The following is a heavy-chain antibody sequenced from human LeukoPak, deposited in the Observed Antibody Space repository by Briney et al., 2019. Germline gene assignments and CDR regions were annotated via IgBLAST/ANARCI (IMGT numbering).Heavy chain of an antibody. J-gene: IGHJ4*02. V-gene: IGHV1-2*02. D-gene: IGHD2-2*02. CDR1: GYTFTVYY. CDR2: INPNSGGT. Sequence: GASVKVSCKTSGYTFTVYYMHWVRQAPGQGLEWMGWINPNSGGTNYAQKFQGRVTMTRDTSITAVYMELSRLRSDDTAVYYCARVAIPGTETFDYWGQGTLVTVSS. CDR3: ARVAIPGTETFDY.